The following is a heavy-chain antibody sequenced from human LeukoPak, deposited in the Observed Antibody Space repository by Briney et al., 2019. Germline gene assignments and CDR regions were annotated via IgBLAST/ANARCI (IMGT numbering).Heavy chain of an antibody. CDR1: GLTFSSCE. J-gene: IGHJ6*03. CDR2: ISSGGSTI. CDR3: AREWYSMDV. Sequence: GGSLRLSCAASGLTFSSCEMNWVRQAPGKGQEWVSYISSGGSTIYYADSVKGRFTISRDNAKNSLYLQMNSLRAEDTAVYYCAREWYSMDVWGKGTTVTVSS. V-gene: IGHV3-48*03. D-gene: IGHD1-26*01.